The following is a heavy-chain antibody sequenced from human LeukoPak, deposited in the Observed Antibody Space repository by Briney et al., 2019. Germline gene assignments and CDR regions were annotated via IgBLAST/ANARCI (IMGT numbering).Heavy chain of an antibody. D-gene: IGHD3-22*01. CDR3: ARDFYDASGYYYYGMDV. J-gene: IGHJ6*02. V-gene: IGHV3-33*01. CDR2: IWYDESNK. CDR1: GFTFSSYG. Sequence: GGSLRLSCIASGFTFSSYGMHWVRQAPGKGLEWVSVIWYDESNKYYADSVKGRFTISRDNSKNTLYLQMNSLRAEDTAVYYCARDFYDASGYYYYGMDVWGQGTTVTVSS.